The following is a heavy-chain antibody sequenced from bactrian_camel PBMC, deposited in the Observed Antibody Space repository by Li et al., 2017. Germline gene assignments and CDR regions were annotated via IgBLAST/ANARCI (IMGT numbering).Heavy chain of an antibody. CDR1: AYIFSRCE. Sequence: VQLVESGGGSVQAGGSLELSCTASAYIFSRCEMGWYRQAPGKEERELVSSIRRDGFRNYADSVKGRFAISQDNAKNRLSLQMNSLKTDDTAVYYCAAENCPGLRRYWGQGTQVTVS. CDR3: AAENCPGLRRY. CDR2: IRRDGFR. D-gene: IGHD3*01. J-gene: IGHJ4*01. V-gene: IGHV3S53*01.